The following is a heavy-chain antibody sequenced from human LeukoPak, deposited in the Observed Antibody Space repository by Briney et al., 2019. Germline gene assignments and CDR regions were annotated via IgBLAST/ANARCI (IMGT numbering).Heavy chain of an antibody. CDR3: AREQAIPRGGGIGV. V-gene: IGHV4-34*01. Sequence: SETLSLTCAVYGGSFSGYYWSWIRQPPGKGLEWIGEINHSGSTNYNPSLKSRVTISVDTSKNQFSLKLSSVTAADTAVYYCAREQAIPRGGGIGVWGQGTLVTVSS. J-gene: IGHJ4*02. CDR2: INHSGST. CDR1: GGSFSGYY. D-gene: IGHD3-10*01.